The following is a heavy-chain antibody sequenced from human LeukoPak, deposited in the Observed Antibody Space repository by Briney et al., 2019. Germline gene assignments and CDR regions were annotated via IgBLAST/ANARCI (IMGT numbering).Heavy chain of an antibody. CDR1: GFTFSTYG. J-gene: IGHJ4*02. D-gene: IGHD2-2*01. CDR3: AKNQYSCYCSSTSCLVSPDY. CDR2: ISYDGSNK. V-gene: IGHV3-30*18. Sequence: PGRSLRLSCAPSGFTFSTYGTYWVRQAPGKGLEWLAVISYDGSNKYYADSVEGRFTLSRENSKNSLYLQTNRLRAENTAVYYCAKNQYSCYCSSTSCLVSPDYCGQGALVTVSS.